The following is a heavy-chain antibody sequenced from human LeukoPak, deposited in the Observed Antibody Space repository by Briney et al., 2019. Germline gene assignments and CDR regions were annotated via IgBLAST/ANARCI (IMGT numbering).Heavy chain of an antibody. CDR1: GGSISSYY. V-gene: IGHV4-59*12. Sequence: SETLSLTCTVSGGSISSYYWSWIRQPPGKGLEWIGYIYYSGYTNYHPSLKSRVTISVDTSKNQFSLKLASVTAADTAIYYCAKGAGGFSYYNWFDPWGQGTLVTVSS. D-gene: IGHD5-18*01. J-gene: IGHJ5*02. CDR3: AKGAGGFSYYNWFDP. CDR2: IYYSGYT.